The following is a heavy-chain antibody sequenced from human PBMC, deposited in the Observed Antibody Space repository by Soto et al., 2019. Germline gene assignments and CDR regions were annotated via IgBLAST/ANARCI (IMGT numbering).Heavy chain of an antibody. V-gene: IGHV6-1*01. CDR3: ARGPSIAVAGTRNWFDP. CDR1: GDSVSSNSAA. J-gene: IGHJ5*02. CDR2: TYYRSKWYN. D-gene: IGHD6-19*01. Sequence: SQTLSLTCAISGDSVSSNSAAWNWIRQSPSRGLEWLGRTYYRSKWYNDYAVSVKSRITINPDTSKNQFSLQLKSVTPEDTAVYYCARGPSIAVAGTRNWFDPWGQGTLVTVSS.